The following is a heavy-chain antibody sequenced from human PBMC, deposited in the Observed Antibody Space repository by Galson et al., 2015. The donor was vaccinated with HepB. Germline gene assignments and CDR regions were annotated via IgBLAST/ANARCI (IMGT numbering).Heavy chain of an antibody. Sequence: QSGAEVKEPGDSLKISCKGSGYSFTSYWIGWVRQMPGKGLEWMGIIYPGDSDTRYSPSFQGQVTISADKSISTAYLQWSSLKASDTAMYYCARHSGYDSDPSGFDYWGQGTLVTVSS. CDR1: GYSFTSYW. D-gene: IGHD5-12*01. J-gene: IGHJ4*02. CDR3: ARHSGYDSDPSGFDY. V-gene: IGHV5-51*01. CDR2: IYPGDSDT.